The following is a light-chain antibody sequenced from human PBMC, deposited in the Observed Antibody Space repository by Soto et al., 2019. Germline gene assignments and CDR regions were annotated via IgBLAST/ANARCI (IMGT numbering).Light chain of an antibody. J-gene: IGKJ1*01. CDR3: QQYHSWPPRT. CDR1: QSVSSN. Sequence: EIVMAQSPTILSVSPGERATVSCRPSQSVSSNLAWYQQKPGQAPRLLIYGVYTRAPGIPARFSGSRSGTEFTLTISSLQSEDFAVYYCQQYHSWPPRTFGQGTKVDIK. V-gene: IGKV3D-15*01. CDR2: GVY.